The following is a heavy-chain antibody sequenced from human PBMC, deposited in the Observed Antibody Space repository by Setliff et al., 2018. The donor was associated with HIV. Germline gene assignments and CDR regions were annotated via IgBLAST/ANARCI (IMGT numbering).Heavy chain of an antibody. Sequence: ASVKVSCKASGYSFTDYFMHWVRQAPGQGLEWMGWISPNNGDKNIPQTFQGRVTMTRDTSINTAYMEFSSLRSDDTAVYYCARQLSNSLESWGQGTLVTVSS. CDR2: ISPNNGDK. V-gene: IGHV1-2*02. CDR1: GYSFTDYF. CDR3: ARQLSNSLES. D-gene: IGHD1-1*01. J-gene: IGHJ4*02.